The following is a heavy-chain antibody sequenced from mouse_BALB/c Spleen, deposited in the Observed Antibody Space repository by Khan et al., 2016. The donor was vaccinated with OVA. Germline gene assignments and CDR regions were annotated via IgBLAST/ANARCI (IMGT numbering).Heavy chain of an antibody. Sequence: EVKLVESGGGLVKPGGSLKLSCAASGFTFSSYAMSWVRQTPEKRLEWVASISSGGSTYYPDSVKGRFTISRDNARNILYLQMSSLRSEDTAMYYCASPLYYYDSSYVDYWGQGTTLTVSS. D-gene: IGHD1-1*01. CDR2: ISSGGST. J-gene: IGHJ2*01. V-gene: IGHV5-6-5*01. CDR1: GFTFSSYA. CDR3: ASPLYYYDSSYVDY.